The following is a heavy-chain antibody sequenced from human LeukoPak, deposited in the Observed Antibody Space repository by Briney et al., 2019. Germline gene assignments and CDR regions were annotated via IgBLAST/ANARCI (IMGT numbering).Heavy chain of an antibody. CDR2: INPKTGDT. J-gene: IGHJ5*02. CDR1: GYTFTGYF. Sequence: GASVKVSCKASGYTFTGYFMHWVRQAPGQGLEWVGYINPKTGDTNYAQKFRGRVTMTRDTSISTASMELSRLTSDDTAIYYCASLLFIRGAGLFDPWGQGTLVTVSS. V-gene: IGHV1-2*02. CDR3: ASLLFIRGAGLFDP. D-gene: IGHD3-10*01.